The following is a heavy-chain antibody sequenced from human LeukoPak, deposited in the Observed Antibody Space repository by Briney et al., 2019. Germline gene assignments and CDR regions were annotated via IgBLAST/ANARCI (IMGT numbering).Heavy chain of an antibody. V-gene: IGHV3-33*03. CDR2: IWYDGNNK. CDR1: GFTFRNFG. J-gene: IGHJ3*02. Sequence: GGSLRLSCAASGFTFRNFGMHWVRQAPGKGLEWVAIIWYDGNNKYYADSVKGRFTSSRDNSKNIVYLQMNSLRAEDTAMYYCAKGSYGGASGLDIWGQGTIVTVSS. CDR3: AKGSYGGASGLDI. D-gene: IGHD3-16*01.